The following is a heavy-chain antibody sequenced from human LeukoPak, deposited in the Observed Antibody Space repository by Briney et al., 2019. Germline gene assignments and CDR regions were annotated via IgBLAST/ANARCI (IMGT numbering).Heavy chain of an antibody. CDR2: TYYRSKLYN. CDR1: GDSVPSNSAA. V-gene: IGHV6-1*01. D-gene: IGHD6-6*01. J-gene: IGHJ5*02. Sequence: SQTLSLTCAISGDSVPSNSAAWNWFRQSPSRDLEWLGRTYYRSKLYNDYAVSVKSRITNNPDKSKNQVFHQLKSVTPEDAAVYYCKRFNSSSKWFDPWGQGTLVTVSS. CDR3: KRFNSSSKWFDP.